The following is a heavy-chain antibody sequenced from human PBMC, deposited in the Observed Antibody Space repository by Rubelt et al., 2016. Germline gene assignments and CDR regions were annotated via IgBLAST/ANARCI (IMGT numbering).Heavy chain of an antibody. D-gene: IGHD6-19*01. Sequence: QVQLQQWGAGLLKPSETLSLTCAVYGGSFSGYYWSWIRQPPGKGLEWIGEINHSGSTNYNPSLTSRVTISLDTSKNQFALKLRAVTAADTAVYYCARVSGWYRAPGQDFDYWGQGTLVIVSS. V-gene: IGHV4-34*01. CDR2: INHSGST. CDR1: GGSFSGYY. J-gene: IGHJ4*02. CDR3: ARVSGWYRAPGQDFDY.